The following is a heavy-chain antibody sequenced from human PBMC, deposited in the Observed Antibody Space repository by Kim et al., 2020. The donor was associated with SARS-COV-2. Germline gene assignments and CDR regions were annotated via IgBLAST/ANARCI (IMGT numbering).Heavy chain of an antibody. V-gene: IGHV3-23*01. D-gene: IGHD3-10*01. CDR1: GFTFSNYA. CDR3: AKLGDDYGSGNSFTFDF. CDR2: ISGGGGKI. Sequence: GGSLRLSCAASGFTFSNYAMSWVRQAPGKGLEWVSSISGGGGKIYYADSVRGRFTISRDISKNTVYLHMNSLRAEDTAVYYCAKLGDDYGSGNSFTFDFWGQGTLVTVSS. J-gene: IGHJ4*02.